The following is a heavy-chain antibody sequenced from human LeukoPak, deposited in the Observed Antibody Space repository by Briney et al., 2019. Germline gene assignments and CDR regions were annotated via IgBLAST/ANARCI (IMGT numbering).Heavy chain of an antibody. CDR3: AKSWGYSYGQAYYYYGMDV. Sequence: GGSLRLSCAASGLTFDDYAMHWVRQAPGKGLEWVSLISGDGGSTYYADSVKGRFTISRDNSKNSLYLQMNSLRTEDTALYYCAKSWGYSYGQAYYYYGMDVWGQGTTVTVSS. J-gene: IGHJ6*02. CDR1: GLTFDDYA. CDR2: ISGDGGST. V-gene: IGHV3-43*02. D-gene: IGHD5-18*01.